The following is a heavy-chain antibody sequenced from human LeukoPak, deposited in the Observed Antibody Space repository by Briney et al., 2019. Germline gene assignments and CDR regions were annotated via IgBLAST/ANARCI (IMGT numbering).Heavy chain of an antibody. V-gene: IGHV1-69*13. CDR1: GGTFSSYA. D-gene: IGHD1-26*01. CDR2: IIPIFGTA. J-gene: IGHJ1*01. Sequence: ASVKVSCKASGGTFSSYAISWVRQAPGQGLEWMGGIIPIFGTANYAQKFQGRVTITADESTSTAYMELSSLRSEDTAVYYCARMPSGSYYLYFQHWGQGTLVTVSS. CDR3: ARMPSGSYYLYFQH.